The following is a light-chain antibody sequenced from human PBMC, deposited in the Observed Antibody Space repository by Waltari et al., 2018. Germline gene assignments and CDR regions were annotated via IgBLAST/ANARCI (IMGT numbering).Light chain of an antibody. Sequence: QSALTQPASVSGSPGQSITISCTGTSSDVGTYNFRSWSQQNPEKAPELMIYEGNKRHSGVANVFSGSRAGNTVSLTISGLQAEDEADYYCYSYAGSGTWVFGGGTKLTVL. V-gene: IGLV2-23*01. CDR1: SSDVGTYNF. CDR2: EGN. CDR3: YSYAGSGTWV. J-gene: IGLJ3*02.